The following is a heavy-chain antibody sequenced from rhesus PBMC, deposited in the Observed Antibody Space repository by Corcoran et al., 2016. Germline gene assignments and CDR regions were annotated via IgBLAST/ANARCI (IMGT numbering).Heavy chain of an antibody. V-gene: IGHV4-169*01. Sequence: QLQLQESGPGLVKPSETLSVTCAVSGGSISSSYWSRIRQAPGKGLEWIGYVYCSGSSTNYNPSLKSRVTLSVDTPKNQISLKLSSVTAADTAVYYCARALGGTTNRFDVWGPGVLVTVSS. CDR1: GGSISSSY. J-gene: IGHJ5-1*01. CDR2: VYCSGSST. CDR3: ARALGGTTNRFDV. D-gene: IGHD6-37*01.